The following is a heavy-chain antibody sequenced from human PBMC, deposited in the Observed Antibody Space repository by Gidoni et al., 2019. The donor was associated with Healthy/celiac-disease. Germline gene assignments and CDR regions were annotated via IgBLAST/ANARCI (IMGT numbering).Heavy chain of an antibody. CDR1: GGSISSYY. CDR2: IYYSGST. CDR3: ARTPLWFGELSVYGMDV. J-gene: IGHJ6*02. Sequence: QVQLQEPAPGLVKPSEFLSLTCTVPGGSISSYYWSWIPQPPGKGLGWIGYIYYSGSTNYNPSLKSRVSISVDTSKNQFSLKLSSVTAADTAVYYCARTPLWFGELSVYGMDVWGQGTTVTVSS. V-gene: IGHV4-59*01. D-gene: IGHD3-10*01.